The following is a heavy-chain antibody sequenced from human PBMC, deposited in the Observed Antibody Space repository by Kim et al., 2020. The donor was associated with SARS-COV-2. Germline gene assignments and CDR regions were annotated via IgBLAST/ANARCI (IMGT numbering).Heavy chain of an antibody. CDR3: ARGPPDIVVVPAAGTLDY. V-gene: IGHV1-3*01. J-gene: IGHJ4*02. D-gene: IGHD2-2*01. Sequence: QGRVTITRDTSASTAYMELSSLRSEDTAVYYCARGPPDIVVVPAAGTLDYWGQGTLVTVSS.